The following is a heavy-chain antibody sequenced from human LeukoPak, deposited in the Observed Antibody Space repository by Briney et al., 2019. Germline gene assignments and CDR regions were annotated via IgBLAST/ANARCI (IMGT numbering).Heavy chain of an antibody. CDR2: IYSGGST. D-gene: IGHD3-9*01. V-gene: IGHV3-53*04. CDR1: GFTVSSNY. J-gene: IGHJ6*02. CDR3: ASTSYDTYYYGMDV. Sequence: GGSLRLSCAASGFTVSSNYMSWVRQAPGKGLEWVLVIYSGGSTYYADSVKGRFTISRHNSKNTLYLQMNSLRAEDTAVYYCASTSYDTYYYGMDVWGPGTTVTVSS.